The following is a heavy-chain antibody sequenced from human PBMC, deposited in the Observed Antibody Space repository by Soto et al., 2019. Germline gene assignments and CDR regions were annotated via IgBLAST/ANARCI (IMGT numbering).Heavy chain of an antibody. J-gene: IGHJ3*02. V-gene: IGHV3-9*01. CDR2: ISWNSGSI. CDR1: GFTFDYYA. CDR3: AKDTTSGYCSSTSCYDAFDI. D-gene: IGHD2-2*03. Sequence: EVQLVESGGGLGQPGRSLRLSCAASGFTFDYYAMHWVRQAPGKGLEWVSGISWNSGSIGYADSVKGRFTISRDNAKNSLYLQMNSLRAEDTALYYCAKDTTSGYCSSTSCYDAFDIWGQGTMVAVSS.